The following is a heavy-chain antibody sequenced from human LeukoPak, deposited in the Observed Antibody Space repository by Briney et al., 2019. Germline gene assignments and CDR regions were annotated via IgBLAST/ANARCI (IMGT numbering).Heavy chain of an antibody. CDR1: GGSFSGYY. J-gene: IGHJ4*02. V-gene: IGHV4-34*01. CDR2: INHSGST. D-gene: IGHD2-2*01. Sequence: SETLSLTCAVYGGSFSGYYWSWIRQPPGKGLEWSGEINHSGSTNYNPSLKSRVTISVDTSKNQFSLKLSSVTAADTAVYYCARGRREGYCSSTSCFAAVADYWGQGTLVTVSS. CDR3: ARGRREGYCSSTSCFAAVADY.